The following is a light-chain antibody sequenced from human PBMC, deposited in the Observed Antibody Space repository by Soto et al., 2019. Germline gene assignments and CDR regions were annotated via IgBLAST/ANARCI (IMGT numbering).Light chain of an antibody. CDR3: KQYHSFPIT. CDR1: QSISSW. J-gene: IGKJ4*01. CDR2: DAS. Sequence: DIQMTQSPSTLSASVGDRVTITCRASQSISSWLAWYQQKPGKAPNLLIYDASSVESGVPFRFSGSGAGTEFTLTISSLQPDDFATYYCKQYHSFPITFGGGSKVDIK. V-gene: IGKV1-5*01.